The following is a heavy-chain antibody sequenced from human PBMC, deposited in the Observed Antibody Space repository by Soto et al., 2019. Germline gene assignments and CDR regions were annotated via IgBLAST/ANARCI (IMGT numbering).Heavy chain of an antibody. CDR1: GGTFNIDA. CDR3: AKGADYSHRNGNNLEYFQS. CDR2: ISGSGGST. V-gene: IGHV3-23*01. J-gene: IGHJ1*01. D-gene: IGHD3-22*01. Sequence: GGSLRRACAASGGTFNIDAMIWGRQAPGKGLEWVSAISGSGGSTHYADSVKGRFTISRDNSKNTVYLQMNSLRVEDTAVYHCAKGADYSHRNGNNLEYFQSWRQGT.